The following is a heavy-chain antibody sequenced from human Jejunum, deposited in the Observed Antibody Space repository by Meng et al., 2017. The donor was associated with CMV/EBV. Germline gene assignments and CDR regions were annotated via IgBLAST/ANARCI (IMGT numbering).Heavy chain of an antibody. Sequence: ATSGFTFSTYSMGWVRQAPGKGLEWVSSISISSYTYYADSVKGRFTISRDNAKNSLYLQMNSLRAEDTAVYYCARVVKGGNYLDYWGQGTLVTVSS. D-gene: IGHD4-23*01. CDR3: ARVVKGGNYLDY. V-gene: IGHV3-21*01. J-gene: IGHJ4*02. CDR1: GFTFSTYS. CDR2: ISISSYT.